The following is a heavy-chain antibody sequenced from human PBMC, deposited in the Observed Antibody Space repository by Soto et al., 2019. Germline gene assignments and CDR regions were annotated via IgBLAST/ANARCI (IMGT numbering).Heavy chain of an antibody. CDR2: ISSSSSTI. CDR3: ARDAAAAETHWFDP. V-gene: IGHV3-48*01. J-gene: IGHJ5*02. D-gene: IGHD6-13*01. Sequence: GGSLRLSCAASGFTFSSYSMNWVRQAPGKGLEWVSYISSSSSTIYYADSVKGRFTISRDNAKNSLYLQMNSLRAEDTAVYYCARDAAAAETHWFDPWGQGTLVTVSS. CDR1: GFTFSSYS.